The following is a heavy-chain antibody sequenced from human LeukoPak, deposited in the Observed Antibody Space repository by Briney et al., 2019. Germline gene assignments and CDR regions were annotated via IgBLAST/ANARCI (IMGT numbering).Heavy chain of an antibody. V-gene: IGHV3-7*01. D-gene: IGHD2-2*01. J-gene: IGHJ4*02. CDR2: IKQDGSKK. CDR3: ARGSNTSCYNDY. Sequence: PGGSLRLSCAASGFTFSTYWMSWVRQAPGKGLEWVANIKQDGSKKYYVDLVKGRFTISRDNAKNSVYLEMNSLRADDTAVYYCARGSNTSCYNDYWGQGTLVTVSS. CDR1: GFTFSTYW.